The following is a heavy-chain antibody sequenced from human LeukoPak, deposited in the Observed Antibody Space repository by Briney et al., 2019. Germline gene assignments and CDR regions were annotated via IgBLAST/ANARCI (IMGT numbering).Heavy chain of an antibody. CDR1: GFTFNDYS. CDR2: ISSSSRYI. Sequence: GGSLRLSCAASGFTFNDYSMNWVRQAPGKGLEWVSCISSSSRYIYYADSVKGRFTISRDNAKNSLYLQMNSLRAEDTAVYYCARAVVVPAAHIAARVYDAFDIWGQGTMVTVSS. V-gene: IGHV3-21*01. J-gene: IGHJ3*02. CDR3: ARAVVVPAAHIAARVYDAFDI. D-gene: IGHD2-2*01.